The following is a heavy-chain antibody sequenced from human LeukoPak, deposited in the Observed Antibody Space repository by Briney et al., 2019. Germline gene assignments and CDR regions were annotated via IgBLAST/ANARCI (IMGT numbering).Heavy chain of an antibody. CDR1: GFTFSSYA. CDR3: AKDPRRRDGYNQFDY. Sequence: PGGSLRLSCAASGFTFSSYAMSWVRQAPGKGLEWVSAISGSGGSTYYADSVKGRFTISRDNSKNTLYLQMNSLRAEGTAVYYCAKDPRRRDGYNQFDYWGQGTLVTVSS. J-gene: IGHJ4*02. V-gene: IGHV3-23*01. CDR2: ISGSGGST. D-gene: IGHD5-24*01.